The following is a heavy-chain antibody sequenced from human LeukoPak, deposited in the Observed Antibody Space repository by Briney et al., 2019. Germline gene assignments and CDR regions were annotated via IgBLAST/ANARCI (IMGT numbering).Heavy chain of an antibody. CDR3: ARGYYDSLVTPYYFDY. Sequence: SVKVSCKASGGTFSSYAISWVRQALGQGLEWMGGIIPIFGTANYAQKFQGRVTITADESTSTAYMELSSLRSEDTAVYYCARGYYDSLVTPYYFDYWGQGTLVTVSS. CDR1: GGTFSSYA. CDR2: IIPIFGTA. J-gene: IGHJ4*02. D-gene: IGHD3-22*01. V-gene: IGHV1-69*13.